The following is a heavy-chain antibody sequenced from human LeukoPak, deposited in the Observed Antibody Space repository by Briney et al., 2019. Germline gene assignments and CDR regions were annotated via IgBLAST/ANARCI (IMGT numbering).Heavy chain of an antibody. CDR2: TNRRGDIT. V-gene: IGHV3-20*04. Sequence: PGGSLRLSCAASGYTFGDYGMSWVRQVPGKGLEWVSGTNRRGDITGYADFVKGRFTISRDNAKNSLYLQMNSLRAEDTALYYCARGENSGSYFTIGNAFDIWGQGTMVTVSS. CDR1: GYTFGDYG. D-gene: IGHD1-26*01. CDR3: ARGENSGSYFTIGNAFDI. J-gene: IGHJ3*02.